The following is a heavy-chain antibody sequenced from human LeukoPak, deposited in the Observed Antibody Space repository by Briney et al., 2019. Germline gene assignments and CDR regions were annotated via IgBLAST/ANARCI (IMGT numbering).Heavy chain of an antibody. D-gene: IGHD3-9*01. CDR2: ISSSSSYI. J-gene: IGHJ4*02. Sequence: GGSLRLSCAASGFTFSSYWMNWVRQAPGKGLEWVSSISSSSSYIYYADSVKGRFTISRDNAKNSLYLQMNSLRAEDTAVYYCARGYYDILTGNDYWGQGTLVTVSS. V-gene: IGHV3-21*01. CDR1: GFTFSSYW. CDR3: ARGYYDILTGNDY.